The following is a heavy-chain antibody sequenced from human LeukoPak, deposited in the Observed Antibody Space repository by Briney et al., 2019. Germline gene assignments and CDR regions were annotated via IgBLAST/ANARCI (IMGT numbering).Heavy chain of an antibody. CDR1: GFTFSNAW. CDR2: IKSKTDGGTT. J-gene: IGHJ4*02. Sequence: GGSLRLSCAASGFTFSNAWMSWVRQAPGKGLEWVGRIKSKTDGGTTDYAAPVKGRFTISRDDSKNTLYLQMNSLKTEGTAVYYCTTGTGGLRYFDWLLYPLDYWGQGTLVTVSS. V-gene: IGHV3-15*01. D-gene: IGHD3-9*01. CDR3: TTGTGGLRYFDWLLYPLDY.